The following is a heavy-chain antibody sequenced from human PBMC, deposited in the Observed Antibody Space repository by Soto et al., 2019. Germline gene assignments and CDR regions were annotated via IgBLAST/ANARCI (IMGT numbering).Heavy chain of an antibody. CDR2: VYYTGKT. CDR1: GGSVKSGSYP. D-gene: IGHD3-3*01. Sequence: SETLSLTCTVSGGSVKSGSYPWSWIRQPPGKGLEWIGYVYYTGKTNYNPSLKSRVTISLDTSKKQFSLILTSVTAADTAVYYCARDFDYFDYWGQGTVVTVSS. V-gene: IGHV4-61*01. CDR3: ARDFDYFDY. J-gene: IGHJ4*02.